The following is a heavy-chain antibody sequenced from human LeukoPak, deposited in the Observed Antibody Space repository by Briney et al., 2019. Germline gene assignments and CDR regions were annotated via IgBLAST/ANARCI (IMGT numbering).Heavy chain of an antibody. J-gene: IGHJ6*03. CDR1: GYTFTGYY. D-gene: IGHD4-17*01. Sequence: ASVKVSCKASGYTFTGYYMHWVRQAPGQGLEWMGWINPNSGGTNYAQKFQGRVTMTRDTSISTAYMELSRLRSDDTAVYYCARSNVATVTTNAYYYYYMDVWGKGTTVTVSS. CDR3: ARSNVATVTTNAYYYYYMDV. CDR2: INPNSGGT. V-gene: IGHV1-2*02.